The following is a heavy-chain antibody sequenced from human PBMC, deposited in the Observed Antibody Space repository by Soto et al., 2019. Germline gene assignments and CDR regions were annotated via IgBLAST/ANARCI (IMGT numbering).Heavy chain of an antibody. D-gene: IGHD6-19*01. CDR3: ARDESSSGWHLGY. J-gene: IGHJ4*02. CDR2: ISYDCSNK. CDR1: GFTFSTYA. Sequence: QVQLVESGGGVVQPGRSLRLSCAASGFTFSTYAMHWVRQPPGKGLEWVAVISYDCSNKYYADSVKGRFTVSRDNSKNTLFLQMNSLRAEDTAVYYCARDESSSGWHLGYWGQGTLVTVSS. V-gene: IGHV3-30-3*01.